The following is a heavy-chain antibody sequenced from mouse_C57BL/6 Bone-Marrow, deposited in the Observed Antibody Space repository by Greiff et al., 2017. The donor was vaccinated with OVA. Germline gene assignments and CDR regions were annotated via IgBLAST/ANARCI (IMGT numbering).Heavy chain of an antibody. CDR2: IYPGDGDT. D-gene: IGHD1-1*01. CDR1: GYAFSSYW. V-gene: IGHV1-80*01. J-gene: IGHJ2*01. CDR3: ARRGTTVVAPFDY. Sequence: LVESGASVKISCKASGYAFSSYWMNWVKQRPGKGLEWIGQIYPGDGDTNYNGKFKGKATLTADKSSSTAYMQLSSLTSEDSAVYFCARRGTTVVAPFDYWGQGTTLTVSS.